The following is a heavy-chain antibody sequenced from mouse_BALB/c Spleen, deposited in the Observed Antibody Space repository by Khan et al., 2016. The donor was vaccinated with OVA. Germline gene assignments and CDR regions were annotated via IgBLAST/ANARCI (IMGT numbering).Heavy chain of an antibody. CDR1: GYTFTDYA. CDR3: ARWSCEYKFAY. D-gene: IGHD1-3*01. Sequence: QVQLQQSGAELVRPGVSVKISCKGSGYTFTDYAMHWVKQSHAKSLEWIGVISTHYGDASYNQKFKGKATMTVDKSSSTAYMELARLTSEDSAIYYCARWSCEYKFAYWGQGTLVTVSA. V-gene: IGHV1S137*01. CDR2: ISTHYGDA. J-gene: IGHJ3*01.